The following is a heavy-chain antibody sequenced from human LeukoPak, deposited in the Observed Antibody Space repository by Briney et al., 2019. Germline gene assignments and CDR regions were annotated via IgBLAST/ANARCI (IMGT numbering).Heavy chain of an antibody. CDR2: ISSSGSTI. CDR1: GFTFSSYE. D-gene: IGHD2-15*01. J-gene: IGHJ3*02. CDR3: ARDRENCSGGSCYSYAFDI. Sequence: GGSLRLSCAASGFTFSSYEMNWVRQAPGKGLEGVSYISSSGSTIYYADSVKGRFTISRDNAKNSLYLQMNSLRAEDTAVYYCARDRENCSGGSCYSYAFDIWGQGTMVTVSS. V-gene: IGHV3-48*03.